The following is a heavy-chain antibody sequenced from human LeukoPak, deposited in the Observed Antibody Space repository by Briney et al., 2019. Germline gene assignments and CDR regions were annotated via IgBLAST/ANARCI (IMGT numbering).Heavy chain of an antibody. CDR1: Y. Sequence: YMSWTRPPPGECLEGIGYTCCSGVAYYHPSLKSRVAISVDTSKNQFSLKLSSLTAADTAVYYCARFMIRGVIIGDYYSSYGMDVWGQGTTVTVSS. D-gene: IGHD3-10*01. CDR3: ARFMIRGVIIGDYYSSYGMDV. CDR2: TCCSGVA. J-gene: IGHJ6*02. V-gene: IGHV4-30-4*01.